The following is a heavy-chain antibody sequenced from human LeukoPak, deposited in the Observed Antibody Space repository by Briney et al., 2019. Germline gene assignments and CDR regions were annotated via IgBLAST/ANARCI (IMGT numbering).Heavy chain of an antibody. J-gene: IGHJ3*02. Sequence: GGSLRLSCAASGFTFSDYYMSWIRQAPGKGLEWVSAISGSGGSTYYADSVKGRFTISRDNSKNTLYLQMNSLRAEDTAVYYCAKDYGHGPHGNAFDIWGQGTMVTVSS. CDR2: ISGSGGST. D-gene: IGHD4-23*01. CDR3: AKDYGHGPHGNAFDI. CDR1: GFTFSDYY. V-gene: IGHV3-23*01.